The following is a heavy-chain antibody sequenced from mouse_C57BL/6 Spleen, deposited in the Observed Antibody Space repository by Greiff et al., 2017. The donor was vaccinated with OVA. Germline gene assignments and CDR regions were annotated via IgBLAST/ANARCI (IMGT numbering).Heavy chain of an antibody. Sequence: LQESGPELVKPGASVKIPCKASGYTFTDYNMDWVKQSHGKSLEWIGDINPNNGGTIYNQKFKGKATLTVDKSSSTAYMELRSLTSEDTAVYYCARGEDYYGSSHWYFDVWGTGTTVTVSS. CDR1: GYTFTDYN. CDR2: INPNNGGT. V-gene: IGHV1-18*01. CDR3: ARGEDYYGSSHWYFDV. D-gene: IGHD1-1*01. J-gene: IGHJ1*03.